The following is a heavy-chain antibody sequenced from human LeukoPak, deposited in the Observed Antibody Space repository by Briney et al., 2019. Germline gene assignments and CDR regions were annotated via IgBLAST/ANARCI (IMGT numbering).Heavy chain of an antibody. J-gene: IGHJ6*03. V-gene: IGHV4-4*02. CDR1: GGSISSSNW. CDR3: ARDIADYSNYYYYMDV. D-gene: IGHD4-11*01. CDR2: IYHSGST. Sequence: PSGTLSLTCAVSGGSISSSNWWSWVRQPPGKGLEWIGEIYHSGSTNYNPSLKSRVTISVDKSKNQFSLKLSSVTAADTAVYYCARDIADYSNYYYYMDVWGKGTTVTVSS.